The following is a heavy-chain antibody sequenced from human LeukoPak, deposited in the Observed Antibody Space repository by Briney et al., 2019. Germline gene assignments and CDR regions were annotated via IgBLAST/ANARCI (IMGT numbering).Heavy chain of an antibody. J-gene: IGHJ4*02. CDR2: ISYDGTNK. CDR3: ARGFVLGAAKNYFDY. CDR1: GFTFTNYA. V-gene: IGHV3-30-3*01. D-gene: IGHD2-21*02. Sequence: GGSLRLSCAASGFTFTNYALHWVRQAPGKGLEWVAVISYDGTNKYYADSVKGRFTISRDNSKNTLSLQMNSLRAEDTALYYCARGFVLGAAKNYFDYWGQGAQVTVSS.